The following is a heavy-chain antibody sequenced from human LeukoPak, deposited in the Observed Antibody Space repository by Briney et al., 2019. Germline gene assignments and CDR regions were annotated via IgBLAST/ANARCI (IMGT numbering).Heavy chain of an antibody. Sequence: SETLSLTCTVSGGSISSYYWSWIRQPPGNGLEWIGYIYYSGSTNYNPSLKGRVTILVDTSKNQFSLKLSSVTAADTAVYYCARAPYYYDSSGYFGHYCYMDVWGKGTTVTISS. J-gene: IGHJ6*03. CDR1: GGSISSYY. V-gene: IGHV4-59*01. D-gene: IGHD3-22*01. CDR3: ARAPYYYDSSGYFGHYCYMDV. CDR2: IYYSGST.